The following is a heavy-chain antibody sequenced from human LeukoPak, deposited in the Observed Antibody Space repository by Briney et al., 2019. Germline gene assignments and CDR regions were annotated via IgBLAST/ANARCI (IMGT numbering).Heavy chain of an antibody. D-gene: IGHD3-10*01. CDR1: GFTFSNFW. Sequence: PGGSLRLSCAASGFTFSNFWMAWVRQVPGKGPEWVADIKLDGSATYYLDSVRGRFTISRDNAKNSLYLQMNSLRAEDTAVYYCARVTSGSSYRPFDYWGQGTLVTVSS. CDR3: ARVTSGSSYRPFDY. CDR2: IKLDGSAT. V-gene: IGHV3-7*01. J-gene: IGHJ4*02.